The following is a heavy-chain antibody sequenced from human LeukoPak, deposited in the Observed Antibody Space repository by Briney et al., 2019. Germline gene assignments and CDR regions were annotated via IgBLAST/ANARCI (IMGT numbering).Heavy chain of an antibody. CDR2: IIPIFGTA. CDR3: ARGTYYYDSSGYSNFDY. J-gene: IGHJ4*02. Sequence: VASVKVSCKASGGTFSSYAISWVRQAPGQGLEWMGGIIPIFGTANYAQKFQGRVTITTDESTSTAYMELSSLRSEDTAVYYCARGTYYYDSSGYSNFDYWGQGTLVTVSS. CDR1: GGTFSSYA. D-gene: IGHD3-22*01. V-gene: IGHV1-69*05.